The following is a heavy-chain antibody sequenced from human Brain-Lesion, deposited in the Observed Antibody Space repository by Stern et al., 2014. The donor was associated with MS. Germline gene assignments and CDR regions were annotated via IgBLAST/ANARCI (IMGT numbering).Heavy chain of an antibody. CDR2: IYYRGST. CDR1: GGSISGTKFY. J-gene: IGHJ5*02. V-gene: IGHV4-39*01. CDR3: ARQWEEAYENDNWFDP. Sequence: QLQLQESGPGLLKPSETLSLTCTVSGGSISGTKFYWAWIRQPPGKGLDWIGSIYYRGSTYYNPSLKSRVPISVDTSKNQFSLKLSSVTAADSAFYYCARQWEEAYENDNWFDPWGQGTLVTVSS. D-gene: IGHD1-26*01.